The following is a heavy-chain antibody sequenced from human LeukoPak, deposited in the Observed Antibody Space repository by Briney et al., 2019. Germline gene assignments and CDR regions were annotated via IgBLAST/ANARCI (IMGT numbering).Heavy chain of an antibody. CDR2: IIPIFGRA. V-gene: IGHV1-69*13. CDR3: ARAARYSGYDLDY. D-gene: IGHD5-12*01. CDR1: GGTFISYA. J-gene: IGHJ4*02. Sequence: GASVKVSCKASGGTFISYAISWVRQAPGQGLEWMGGIIPIFGRANYAQKFQGRVTITADESTSTDYMELSSLRSEDTAVYYCARAARYSGYDLDYWGQGTLVTVSS.